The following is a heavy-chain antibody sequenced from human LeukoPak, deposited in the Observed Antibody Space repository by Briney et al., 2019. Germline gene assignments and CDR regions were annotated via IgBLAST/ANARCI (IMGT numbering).Heavy chain of an antibody. CDR2: INPSGGST. J-gene: IGHJ3*02. D-gene: IGHD3-16*01. CDR3: ARDPGGVGDAFDI. V-gene: IGHV1-46*01. Sequence: ASVKVSCKASGYTFTSYGISWVRQAPGQGLEWMGIINPSGGSTSYAQKFQGRVTMTRDTSTSTVYMELSSLRSDDTAVYYCARDPGGVGDAFDIWGQGTMVTVSS. CDR1: GYTFTSYG.